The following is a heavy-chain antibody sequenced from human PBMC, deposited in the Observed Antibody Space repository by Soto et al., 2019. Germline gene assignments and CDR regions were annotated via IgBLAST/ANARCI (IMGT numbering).Heavy chain of an antibody. J-gene: IGHJ4*02. CDR3: TKVRGYSLDY. CDR1: GYTFTNYA. V-gene: IGHV1-3*01. CDR2: INAGNGNT. Sequence: GASVKVSCKASGYTFTNYAVHWVRQAPGQRLEWMGWINAGNGNTKYSQRFQGRVTITRDTSASTAYMELSSLRSEDTAVYYCTKVRGYSLDYWGQGTLVTVS. D-gene: IGHD5-18*01.